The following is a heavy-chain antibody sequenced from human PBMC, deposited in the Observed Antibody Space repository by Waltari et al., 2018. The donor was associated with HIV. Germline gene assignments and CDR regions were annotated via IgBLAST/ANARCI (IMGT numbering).Heavy chain of an antibody. V-gene: IGHV6-1*01. D-gene: IGHD5-18*01. J-gene: IGHJ5*02. CDR3: VRDSYGFDT. CDR2: TYYRSEWHH. Sequence: QVKLKHSAPGLVEAWHSIFLTCVILVDSSSGDTAAWNWVRQSPAGGLQWLGKTYYRSEWHHVSSVALKGRMVINSDTEKNQFSLHLSSVTPGDTATYYCVRDSYGFDTWGEGTLVTVPP. CDR1: VDSSSGDTAA.